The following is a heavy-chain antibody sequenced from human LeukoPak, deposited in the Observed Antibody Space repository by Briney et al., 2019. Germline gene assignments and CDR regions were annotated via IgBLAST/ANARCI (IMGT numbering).Heavy chain of an antibody. Sequence: WGSLRLTCAASGFIFSSYGMHWVRQAPGKGLEWVAFIRYDGSNKYYADSVKGRFTISRDNSRNTLYLQMNSLRAEDTAVYYCAKDLVSYSSGLHDYWGQGSLVTVSS. V-gene: IGHV3-30*02. D-gene: IGHD6-19*01. CDR2: IRYDGSNK. J-gene: IGHJ4*02. CDR3: AKDLVSYSSGLHDY. CDR1: GFIFSSYG.